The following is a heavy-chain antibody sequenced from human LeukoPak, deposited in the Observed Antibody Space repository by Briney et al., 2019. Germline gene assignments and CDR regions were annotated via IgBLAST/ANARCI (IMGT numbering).Heavy chain of an antibody. CDR2: IIPIFGTA. CDR1: GGTFSSYA. J-gene: IGHJ4*02. D-gene: IGHD2-2*01. CDR3: ARVSVVVPAAMDY. Sequence: ASVKVSCKASGGTFSSYAISWVRQAPGQGLEWMGGIIPIFGTANYAQKSQGRVTITADESTSTAYMELSSLRSEDTAGYCCARVSVVVPAAMDYWGQGTLVTVSS. V-gene: IGHV1-69*13.